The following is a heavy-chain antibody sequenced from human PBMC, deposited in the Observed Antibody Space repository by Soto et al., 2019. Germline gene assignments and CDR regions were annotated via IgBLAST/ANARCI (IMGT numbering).Heavy chain of an antibody. J-gene: IGHJ6*02. CDR2: IFSPGAT. V-gene: IGHV4-61*01. CDR1: GDSVTFGHHY. Sequence: QVQLQESGPGLVKPSGTLSLICIVSGDSVTFGHHYWSWIRKPPGKRLEWIGHIFSPGATNYSPSVKNRLTTSEDSSKSQLSLNLTSVTAADSAIYYCARARSDSEGSSLGSRLDVWGQGITVNVSS. CDR3: ARARSDSEGSSLGSRLDV. D-gene: IGHD2-15*01.